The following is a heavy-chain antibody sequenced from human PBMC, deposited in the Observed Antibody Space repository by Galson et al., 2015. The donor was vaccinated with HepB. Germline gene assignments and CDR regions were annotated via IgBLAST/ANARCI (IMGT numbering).Heavy chain of an antibody. CDR2: ISSSGGTI. CDR1: GFTFSAFE. J-gene: IGHJ6*02. Sequence: SLRLSCAASGFTFSAFEMNWVRQAPGKGLEWISYISSSGGTIYYADSVKGRFTISRDNAKNSLFLQMDSLRAEDTAVYYCAREPRGWVDRYGMDVWGQGTTVTVSS. CDR3: AREPRGWVDRYGMDV. V-gene: IGHV3-48*03. D-gene: IGHD5-12*01.